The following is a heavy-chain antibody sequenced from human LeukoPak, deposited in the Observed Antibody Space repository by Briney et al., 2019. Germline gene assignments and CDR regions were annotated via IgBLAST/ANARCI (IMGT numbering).Heavy chain of an antibody. CDR1: GFTFGDYA. CDR2: IRSKAYGGTT. CDR3: TRGDYDILTGQT. V-gene: IGHV3-49*04. J-gene: IGHJ4*02. Sequence: GRSLRLSCTASGFTFGDYAMSWVRQAPGKGLEWVGFIRSKAYGGTTEYAASVEGRFTVSRDDSKSIAYLQMNSLKTEDTAVYYCTRGDYDILTGQTWGQGTLVTVSS. D-gene: IGHD3-9*01.